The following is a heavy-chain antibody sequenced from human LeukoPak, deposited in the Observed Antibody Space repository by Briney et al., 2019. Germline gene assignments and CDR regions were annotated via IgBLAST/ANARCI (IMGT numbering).Heavy chain of an antibody. D-gene: IGHD3-22*01. CDR1: GGSISSAGYY. J-gene: IGHJ4*02. CDR2: IYSGGSS. CDR3: ARAHFNYYYRYFDC. V-gene: IGHV4-31*03. Sequence: SETLSLTCTVSGGSISSAGYYWSWIRQHPGKGLEWVGYIYSGGSSYYNPSLKSRVTISVDTSNNQFSLRLSSVTAADTAVYYCARAHFNYYYRYFDCWGQGTLVTVSS.